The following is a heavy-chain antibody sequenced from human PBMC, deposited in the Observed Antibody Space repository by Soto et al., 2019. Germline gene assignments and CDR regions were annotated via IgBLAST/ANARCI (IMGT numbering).Heavy chain of an antibody. D-gene: IGHD2-15*01. V-gene: IGHV5-51*01. CDR3: ARHCDHKSGGGYYYSGLAV. J-gene: IGHJ6*02. Sequence: GESLKISCEGSGYSFSNYRIAWVRQMPGKGLEWMGIIYPADSDTRYSPSFQGQVTISADRYINTAYLQWSSLKASDTATSYCARHCDHKSGGGYYYSGLAVWGQGTTVSVS. CDR1: GYSFSNYR. CDR2: IYPADSDT.